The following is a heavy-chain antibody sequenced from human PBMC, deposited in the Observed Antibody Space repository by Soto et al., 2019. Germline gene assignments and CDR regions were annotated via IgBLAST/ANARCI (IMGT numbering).Heavy chain of an antibody. V-gene: IGHV4-34*01. CDR2: INDSGNI. CDR3: ARGLILWFGELSRRGGYYYYMDV. Sequence: QVQLQQWGAGLLKPSETLSLTCAVYGGSFSGYQWTWIRQTPGKGLEWIGEINDSGNINYNPSLKSRVTIVLDTPKKQTSLKLNSVTAADSAVYYCARGLILWFGELSRRGGYYYYMDVWGKGTTVTVSS. J-gene: IGHJ6*03. CDR1: GGSFSGYQ. D-gene: IGHD3-10*01.